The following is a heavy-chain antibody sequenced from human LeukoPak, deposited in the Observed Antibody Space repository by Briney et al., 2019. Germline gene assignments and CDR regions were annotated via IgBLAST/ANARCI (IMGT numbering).Heavy chain of an antibody. CDR2: IYPGDSDT. J-gene: IGHJ4*02. CDR3: ARQGSWSHFDY. CDR1: GYSFTSYW. V-gene: IGHV5-51*01. Sequence: GESLQISCKGSGYSFTSYWIGWVRRMPGKGVEGMGIIYPGDSDTRYSPSFQGQVTISADKSISTAYLQWSSLKASDTAMYYCARQGSWSHFDYWGQGTLVTVSS. D-gene: IGHD6-13*01.